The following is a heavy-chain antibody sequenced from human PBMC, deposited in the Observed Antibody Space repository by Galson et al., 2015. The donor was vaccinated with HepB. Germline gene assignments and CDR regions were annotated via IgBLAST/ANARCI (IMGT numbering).Heavy chain of an antibody. Sequence: SLRLSCAASGFTFSDYYMSWIRQAPGKGPEWVSYISSSSSTIYYADSVKGRFTISRDNAKNSGYLQMNSLRAEDTAVYYCARDVWVVVAAIDLPIPPVWGKGTTVTVSS. V-gene: IGHV3-11*01. CDR3: ARDVWVVVAAIDLPIPPV. J-gene: IGHJ6*04. CDR2: ISSSSSTI. CDR1: GFTFSDYY. D-gene: IGHD2-15*01.